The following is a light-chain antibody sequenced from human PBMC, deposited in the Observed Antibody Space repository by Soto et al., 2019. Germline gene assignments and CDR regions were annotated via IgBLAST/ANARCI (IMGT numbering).Light chain of an antibody. CDR2: GAS. V-gene: IGKV3-20*01. J-gene: IGKJ2*01. CDR1: QSVSGTY. CDR3: QQFVCSRGYV. Sequence: EIVLTQSPGTLSLSPGERATLSCRASQSVSGTYLVWYQHKPGPDPRLLIYGASRTAAGIQARFSGSVAGADVTLTISRLESEDFAVYYCQQFVCSRGYVLGQGTKLE.